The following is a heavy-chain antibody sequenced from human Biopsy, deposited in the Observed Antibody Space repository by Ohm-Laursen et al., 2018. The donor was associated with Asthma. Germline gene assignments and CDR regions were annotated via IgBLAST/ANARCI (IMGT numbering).Heavy chain of an antibody. Sequence: SETLSLTCAVSADSISSTNFYWGWIRQPPGKGLEWIATISYTGSTYYNPSLRSRVTISVDTSKNQFSLKLSSVTAADTAVYYCARGPPVDREDWGQGTLVTVSS. CDR1: ADSISSTNFY. CDR3: ARGPPVDRED. J-gene: IGHJ4*02. CDR2: ISYTGST. V-gene: IGHV4-39*07. D-gene: IGHD5-24*01.